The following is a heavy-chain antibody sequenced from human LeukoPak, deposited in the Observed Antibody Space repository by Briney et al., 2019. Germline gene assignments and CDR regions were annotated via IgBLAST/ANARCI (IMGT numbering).Heavy chain of an antibody. D-gene: IGHD5/OR15-5a*01. CDR3: AGDVLNQDVFDI. V-gene: IGHV4-59*01. J-gene: IGHJ3*02. Sequence: PSETLSLTCTVSGGSISTYYWSWIRQSPGKGLEWIGYIYYSVSTNYNPSLKSRGTISVDTSKNQFSLKLRSVTAADTSVYYCAGDVLNQDVFDIWGKGKMAPVSS. CDR1: GGSISTYY. CDR2: IYYSVST.